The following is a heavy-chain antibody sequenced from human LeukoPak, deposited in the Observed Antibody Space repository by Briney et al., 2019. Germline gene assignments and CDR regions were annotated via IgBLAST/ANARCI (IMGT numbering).Heavy chain of an antibody. CDR3: ARQYDGYYDY. CDR2: IFYSGST. D-gene: IGHD3-22*01. Sequence: SETLSLTCTVSGGSISSYYWSWIRQPAGKGLEWIGHIFYSGSTTYNPSLKSRVTISVGTSKNQFSLKLTSVTAADTAVYYCARQYDGYYDYWGQGTLVTVSS. CDR1: GGSISSYY. J-gene: IGHJ4*02. V-gene: IGHV4-59*08.